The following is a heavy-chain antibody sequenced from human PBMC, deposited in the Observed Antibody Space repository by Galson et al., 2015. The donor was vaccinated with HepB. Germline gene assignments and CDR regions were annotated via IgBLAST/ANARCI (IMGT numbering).Heavy chain of an antibody. D-gene: IGHD6-19*01. Sequence: CAISGDSVSSNSAAWNWIRQSPSRGLEWLGRTYYRSKWYNDYAVSVKSRITINPDTSKNQFSLQLNSVTPEDTAVYYCARDSGSGWYPLGSGFDYWGQGTLATVSS. J-gene: IGHJ4*02. CDR3: ARDSGSGWYPLGSGFDY. V-gene: IGHV6-1*01. CDR2: TYYRSKWYN. CDR1: GDSVSSNSAA.